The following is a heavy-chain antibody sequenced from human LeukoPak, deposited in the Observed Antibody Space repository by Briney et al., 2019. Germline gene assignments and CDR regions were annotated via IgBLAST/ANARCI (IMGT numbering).Heavy chain of an antibody. D-gene: IGHD3-22*01. CDR3: AKDRGRSGITMRVGGLLDY. CDR2: ISWNSGSI. V-gene: IGHV3-9*01. CDR1: GFTFDDYA. J-gene: IGHJ4*02. Sequence: PGGSLRLSCAASGFTFDDYAMHWVRQAPGKGLEWVSGISWNSGSIGYADSVKGRFTISRDNAKNSLYLQMNSLRAEDTALYYCAKDRGRSGITMRVGGLLDYWGQGTLVTVSS.